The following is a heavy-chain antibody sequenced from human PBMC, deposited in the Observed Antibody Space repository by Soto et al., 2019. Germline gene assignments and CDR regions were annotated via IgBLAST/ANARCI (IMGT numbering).Heavy chain of an antibody. CDR2: IHSSGTT. D-gene: IGHD1-26*01. Sequence: SETLSLTCTVSSGSINSFYWAWMRQPAGKGLEWIGRIHSSGTTNYNPSLSSRVTMSVDPSKNQFSLRLTSVTAADTAVYYCARDRIIGASYSDYWGQGILVTVSS. CDR3: ARDRIIGASYSDY. CDR1: SGSINSFY. J-gene: IGHJ4*02. V-gene: IGHV4-4*07.